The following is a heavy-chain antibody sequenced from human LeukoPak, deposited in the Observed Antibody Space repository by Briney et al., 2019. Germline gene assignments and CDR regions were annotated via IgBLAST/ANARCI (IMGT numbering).Heavy chain of an antibody. CDR3: ARGAIFGVTPRGYGMDV. Sequence: GASVKVSCKASGYTFTTYDINWVRQAPGQGLEWVGWMNPNNGGTVYARKFQGRVTMTRDTSTGTSYIELNSLRSEDTAVYYCARGAIFGVTPRGYGMDVWGQGTTVTVSS. CDR1: GYTFTTYD. CDR2: MNPNNGGT. J-gene: IGHJ6*02. D-gene: IGHD3-3*01. V-gene: IGHV1-8*01.